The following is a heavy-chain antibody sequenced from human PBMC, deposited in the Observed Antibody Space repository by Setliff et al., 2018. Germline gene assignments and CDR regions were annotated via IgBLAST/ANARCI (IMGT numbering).Heavy chain of an antibody. CDR3: ARVTMGGDFDA. J-gene: IGHJ4*02. V-gene: IGHV4-59*01. D-gene: IGHD1-26*01. Sequence: SETLSLTCIVSGGSISSYYWTWIRQPPGKGLEWIRYIYYSGSTNYNPSLESRVTISVDTSKNQFSLRMTSVTAADTAVYYCARVTMGGDFDAWGQGTLVTVSS. CDR2: IYYSGST. CDR1: GGSISSYY.